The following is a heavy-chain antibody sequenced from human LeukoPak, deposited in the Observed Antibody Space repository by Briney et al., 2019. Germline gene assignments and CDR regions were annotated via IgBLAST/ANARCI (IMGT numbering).Heavy chain of an antibody. V-gene: IGHV3-21*04. CDR2: ISSSGSTI. CDR3: ARVPRTIFGVVIHFDY. D-gene: IGHD3-3*01. Sequence: PGGSLRLSCAASGFTFSSYAMSWVRQAPGKGLEWVSAISSSGSTIYYADSVKGRFTISRDNAKNSLYLQMNSLRAEDTAVYYCARVPRTIFGVVIHFDYWGQGTLVTVSS. J-gene: IGHJ4*02. CDR1: GFTFSSYA.